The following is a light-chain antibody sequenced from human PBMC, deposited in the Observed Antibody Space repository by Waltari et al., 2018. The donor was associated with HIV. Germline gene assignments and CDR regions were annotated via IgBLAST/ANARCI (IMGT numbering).Light chain of an antibody. Sequence: QSVLTQSPSASGTLGRRVTISCSGSGSNIGSNNVHWYQQVPGTASKLLFYRNKRRPAGVPDRCSGSKSGASASLAISGLQSEDEADYYCAAWADSLNGPVFGGGTRLTV. CDR3: AAWADSLNGPV. V-gene: IGLV1-44*01. CDR2: RNK. J-gene: IGLJ2*01. CDR1: GSNIGSNN.